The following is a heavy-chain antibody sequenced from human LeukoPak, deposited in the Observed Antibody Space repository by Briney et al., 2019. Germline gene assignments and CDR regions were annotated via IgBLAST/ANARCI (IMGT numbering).Heavy chain of an antibody. V-gene: IGHV4-39*01. CDR1: SDSISSSSYL. Sequence: SSETLSLTCSVSSDSISSSSYLWVWVRQPPGKGLEWIGDIYSNGHTSYNPSLKSRAAISADTSKNQFSLNLSSVTAADTAVYYCARRHYGSGNIDSWGQGTLVTVSS. CDR3: ARRHYGSGNIDS. CDR2: IYSNGHT. J-gene: IGHJ4*02. D-gene: IGHD3-10*01.